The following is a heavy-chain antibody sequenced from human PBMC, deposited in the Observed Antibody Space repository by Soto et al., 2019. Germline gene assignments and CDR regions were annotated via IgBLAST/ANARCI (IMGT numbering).Heavy chain of an antibody. Sequence: EVQLVESGGGLVKPGGSLRLSCAASGFTFSSYSMNWVRQAPGKGLEWVSSISSSSSYIYYADSVKGRFTISRDNAKNSLSLQMNSLRAEDTAVYYCARRALELSYYYYGMDVWGQGTTVTVSS. CDR3: ARRALELSYYYYGMDV. CDR1: GFTFSSYS. J-gene: IGHJ6*02. V-gene: IGHV3-21*01. D-gene: IGHD1-7*01. CDR2: ISSSSSYI.